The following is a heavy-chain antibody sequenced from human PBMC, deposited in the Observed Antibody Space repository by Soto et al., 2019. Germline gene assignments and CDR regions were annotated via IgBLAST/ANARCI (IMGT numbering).Heavy chain of an antibody. D-gene: IGHD6-13*01. Sequence: QVQLVESGGGVVQPGRSLRLSCAASGFTFSSYAMHWVRQAPGKGLEWVAVISYDGSNKYYADSVKGRFTISRDNSKNTLYLQMNSLRAEDTAVYYCARDQAALGQQLVPPDYWGQGTLVTVSS. CDR1: GFTFSSYA. J-gene: IGHJ4*02. CDR3: ARDQAALGQQLVPPDY. V-gene: IGHV3-30-3*01. CDR2: ISYDGSNK.